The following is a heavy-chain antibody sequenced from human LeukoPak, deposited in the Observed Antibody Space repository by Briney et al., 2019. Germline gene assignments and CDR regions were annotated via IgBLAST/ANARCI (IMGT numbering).Heavy chain of an antibody. J-gene: IGHJ3*02. V-gene: IGHV4-4*02. CDR1: GGSISSSNW. CDR3: ARGLDPFDAFDI. Sequence: SGTLSLTCAVSGGSISSSNWWSWVRQPPGKGLEWIGEIIHSGSTNYNPSLKSRVTISLDTSKNQFSLRLNSVTAADTAVYYCARGLDPFDAFDIWGQGTMVTVSS. CDR2: IIHSGST.